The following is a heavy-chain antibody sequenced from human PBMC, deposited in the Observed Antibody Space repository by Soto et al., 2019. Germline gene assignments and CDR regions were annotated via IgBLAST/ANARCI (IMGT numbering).Heavy chain of an antibody. D-gene: IGHD3-10*01. V-gene: IGHV1-69*01. CDR3: ARERITMVRGVIPNWFDL. J-gene: IGHJ5*02. Sequence: QVQLVQSGAEVKQPGSSVKVSCKASGGTFSSYAISWVRQAPGQGLEWMGGIIPIFGTANYAQTFQGRVTITADESTSKAYTELSSLRSEDPAVYYCARERITMVRGVIPNWFDLWGQGTLVTVSS. CDR1: GGTFSSYA. CDR2: IIPIFGTA.